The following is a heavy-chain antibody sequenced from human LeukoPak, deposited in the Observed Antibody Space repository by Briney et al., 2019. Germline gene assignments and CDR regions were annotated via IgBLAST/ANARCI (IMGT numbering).Heavy chain of an antibody. J-gene: IGHJ4*02. D-gene: IGHD5-18*01. CDR2: ISSSSSYI. CDR3: ARALGYSYGYAVDY. V-gene: IGHV3-21*01. CDR1: GFTFSSYS. Sequence: GGSLRLSCAASGFTFSSYSMNWVRQAPGKGLEWVSSISSSSSYIYYADSVKGRFTISRDNAKNSLYLQMNSLRAEDTAVYYCARALGYSYGYAVDYWGQGTLVTVSS.